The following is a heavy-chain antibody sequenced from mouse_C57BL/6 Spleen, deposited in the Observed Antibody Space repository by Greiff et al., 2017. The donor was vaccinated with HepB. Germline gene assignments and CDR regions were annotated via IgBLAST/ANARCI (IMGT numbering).Heavy chain of an antibody. CDR1: GYTFTDYN. CDR2: INPNNGGT. J-gene: IGHJ4*01. D-gene: IGHD1-1*01. CDR3: ARGIYYYGSGGYYAMDY. Sequence: VQLKQSGPELVKPGASVKIPCKASGYTFTDYNMDWVKQSHGKSLEWIGDINPNNGGTIYNQKFKGKATLTVDKSSSTAYMELRSLTSEDTAVYYCARGIYYYGSGGYYAMDYWGQGTSVTVSS. V-gene: IGHV1-18*01.